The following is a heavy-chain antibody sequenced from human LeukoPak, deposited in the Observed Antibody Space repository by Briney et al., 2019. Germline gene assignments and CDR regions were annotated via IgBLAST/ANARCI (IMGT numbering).Heavy chain of an antibody. Sequence: SETLSLTCTVPGGSISSSSYYWGWIRQPPGKGLEWIGSIYYSGSTYYNPSLKSRVTISVDTSKNQFSLKLSSVTAADTAVYYCARDSSGYYENDYWGQGTLVTVSS. CDR3: ARDSSGYYENDY. CDR1: GGSISSSSYY. CDR2: IYYSGST. D-gene: IGHD3-22*01. J-gene: IGHJ4*02. V-gene: IGHV4-39*07.